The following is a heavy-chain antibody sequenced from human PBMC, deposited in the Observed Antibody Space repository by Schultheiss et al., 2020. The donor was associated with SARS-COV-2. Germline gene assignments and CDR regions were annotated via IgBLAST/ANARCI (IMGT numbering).Heavy chain of an antibody. Sequence: SETLSLTCTVSGGSISSGGYYWSWIRQHPGKCLEWIGYIYYSGSTYYNPSLKSRVTISVDTSKNQFSLKLSSVTAADTAVYYCARGRGSSGWYYFDYWGQGTLVTVSS. CDR3: ARGRGSSGWYYFDY. D-gene: IGHD6-19*01. V-gene: IGHV4-31*03. J-gene: IGHJ4*02. CDR2: IYYSGST. CDR1: GGSISSGGYY.